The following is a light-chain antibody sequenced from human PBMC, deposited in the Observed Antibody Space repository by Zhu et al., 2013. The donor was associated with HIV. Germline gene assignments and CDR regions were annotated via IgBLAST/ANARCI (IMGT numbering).Light chain of an antibody. CDR1: QTVSSNF. CDR2: GAS. V-gene: IGKV3-20*01. J-gene: IGKJ4*01. CDR3: QQYGRSPLT. Sequence: DIVLTQSPGILSLSPGERATLSCRASQTVSSNFLAWYHQKPGQAPRLLIYGASNRATGIPDRFSGSGSGTDFTLSITRLEPEDFAVYYCQQYGRSPLTFGGGTTVEIK.